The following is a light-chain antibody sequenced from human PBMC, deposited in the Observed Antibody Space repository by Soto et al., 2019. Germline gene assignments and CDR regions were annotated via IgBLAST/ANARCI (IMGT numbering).Light chain of an antibody. CDR3: MQALQTPPT. Sequence: DIVMTQSPLSLPVTPGEPASISCRSSQSLLHSNGYNYLVWYLQKLGQSPQLLIYLDSSRAFGVPDRFSGGGSGTEFTLKISRVEAEDVGIYYCMQALQTPPTFGQGTKVEIK. CDR1: QSLLHSNGYNY. J-gene: IGKJ1*01. CDR2: LDS. V-gene: IGKV2-28*01.